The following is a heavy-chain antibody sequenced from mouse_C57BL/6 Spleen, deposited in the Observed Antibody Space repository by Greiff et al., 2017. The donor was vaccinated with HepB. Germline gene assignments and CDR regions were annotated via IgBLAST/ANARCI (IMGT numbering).Heavy chain of an antibody. CDR3: TREGEYYSNYVGAMDY. D-gene: IGHD2-5*01. J-gene: IGHJ4*01. Sequence: VQLQQSGAELVRPGASVTLSCKASGYTFTDYDMHWVKQTPVHGLEWIGAIDPETGGTAYNQKCKGKAILTADTSSSTAYMELRSLTSEDSAVYYCTREGEYYSNYVGAMDYWGQGASVTVSS. CDR2: IDPETGGT. V-gene: IGHV1-15*01. CDR1: GYTFTDYD.